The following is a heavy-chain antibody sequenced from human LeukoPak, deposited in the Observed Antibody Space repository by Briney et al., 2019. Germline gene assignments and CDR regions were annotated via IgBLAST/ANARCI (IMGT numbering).Heavy chain of an antibody. Sequence: PGGSLRLSCAASGLTLSNACMSWVRQAPGKGLEWVGRIKSKTEGETTDYATPVKGRFTISRDDSKDTLYLQMDSLKTEDTAVYYCTTYSSGPWHWGQGTLVTVSS. D-gene: IGHD6-19*01. J-gene: IGHJ4*02. CDR3: TTYSSGPWH. CDR2: IKSKTEGETT. V-gene: IGHV3-15*01. CDR1: GLTLSNAC.